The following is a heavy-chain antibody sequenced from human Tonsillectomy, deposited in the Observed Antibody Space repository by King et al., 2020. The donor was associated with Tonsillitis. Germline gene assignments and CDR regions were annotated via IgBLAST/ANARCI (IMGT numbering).Heavy chain of an antibody. CDR1: GYSFSTYW. V-gene: IGHV5-51*01. Sequence: QLVQSGAEVKKPGDSLKISCKSSGYSFSTYWIAWVRQMPGKGLEWVGVIYPGDSDTRYSPSFQGRVTISADKSISTAYLQWSSLKASDSAMYYCARLPTGGYYYMDAWGKGTAVTVSS. CDR3: ARLPTGGYYYMDA. J-gene: IGHJ6*03. D-gene: IGHD3-16*01. CDR2: IYPGDSDT.